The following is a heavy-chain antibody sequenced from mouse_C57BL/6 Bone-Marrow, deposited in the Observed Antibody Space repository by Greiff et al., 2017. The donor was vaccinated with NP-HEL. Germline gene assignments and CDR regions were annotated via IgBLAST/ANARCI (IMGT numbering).Heavy chain of an antibody. J-gene: IGHJ3*01. CDR1: GYTFTSYW. D-gene: IGHD3-2*02. Sequence: QVQLQQSGAELVMPGASVKLSCKASGYTFTSYWMHWVKQRPGQGLEWIGEIDPSDSYTNYNQKFKGKSTLTVDKSSSTAYMQLSSLTSEDSAVYYCARGGSSGPFAYWGQGTLVTVSA. CDR3: ARGGSSGPFAY. V-gene: IGHV1-69*01. CDR2: IDPSDSYT.